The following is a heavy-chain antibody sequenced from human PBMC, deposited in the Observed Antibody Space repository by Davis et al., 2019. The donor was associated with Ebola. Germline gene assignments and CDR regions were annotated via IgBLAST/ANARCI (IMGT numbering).Heavy chain of an antibody. CDR3: ARDSSRYGGYGYYYYYGMDV. V-gene: IGHV1-69*04. CDR2: IIPILGIA. CDR1: RCTFSSYA. J-gene: IGHJ6*02. Sequence: SVTVSRKASRCTFSSYAISWVRQAPGQGLEWMGRIIPILGIANYAQKFQGRVTITADKSTSTAYMELSSLRSEDTAVYYCARDSSRYGGYGYYYYYGMDVWGQGTTVTVSS. D-gene: IGHD5-12*01.